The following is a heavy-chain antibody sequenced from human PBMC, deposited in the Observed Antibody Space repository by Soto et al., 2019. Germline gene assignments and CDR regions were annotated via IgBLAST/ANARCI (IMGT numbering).Heavy chain of an antibody. CDR2: IYPGDSDT. CDR1: GYSFTSYW. V-gene: IGHV5-51*01. CDR3: ARQGSIVVVPAGYYYYMDV. Sequence: GESLKISCKGSGYSFTSYWIGWVRQMPGKGLEWMGIIYPGDSDTRYSPSFQGQVTISADKSISTAYLQWSSLKASDTAMYYCARQGSIVVVPAGYYYYMDVWGKGTTVTISS. J-gene: IGHJ6*03. D-gene: IGHD2-2*01.